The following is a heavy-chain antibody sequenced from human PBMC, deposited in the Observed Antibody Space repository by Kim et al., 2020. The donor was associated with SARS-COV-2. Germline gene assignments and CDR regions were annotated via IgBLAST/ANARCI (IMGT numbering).Heavy chain of an antibody. V-gene: IGHV4-34*01. CDR3: ARGWGLAAAGTRSDY. J-gene: IGHJ4*02. Sequence: SETLSLTCAVYGGSFSGYYWSWIRQPPGKGLEWIGEINHSGSTNYNPSLKSRVTISVDTSKNQFSLKLSSVTAADTAVYYCARGWGLAAAGTRSDYWGQGTLVTVSS. CDR1: GGSFSGYY. D-gene: IGHD6-13*01. CDR2: INHSGST.